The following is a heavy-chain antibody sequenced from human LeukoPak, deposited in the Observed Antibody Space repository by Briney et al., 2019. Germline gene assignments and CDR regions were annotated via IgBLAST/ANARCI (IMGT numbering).Heavy chain of an antibody. D-gene: IGHD1-1*01. V-gene: IGHV1-2*02. CDR1: GYTFTGYY. J-gene: IGHJ3*02. CDR3: ARDNSAFNWNDGGAFDI. Sequence: ASVKVSCKASGYTFTGYYIHWVRQAPGHGLEWMGWINPNSGGTNYAQKFQGRVTMTRDTSIYTAYMELSRLRSDDTVVFYCARDNSAFNWNDGGAFDIWGQGTMVTVSS. CDR2: INPNSGGT.